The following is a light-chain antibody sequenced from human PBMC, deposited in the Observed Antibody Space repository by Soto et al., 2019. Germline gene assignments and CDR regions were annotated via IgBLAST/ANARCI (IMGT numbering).Light chain of an antibody. CDR1: QSVSSD. J-gene: IGKJ1*01. CDR2: GAS. V-gene: IGKV3-20*01. CDR3: QQYGNSPWT. Sequence: EIVLSQSPGTLSFSPGERATLSCRASQSVSSDLAWYHQKPGQAPRLLIYGASTRATGIPDRFSGSGSGTDFTLIISRLEPEDFAVYYCQQYGNSPWTFGQGTKVDI.